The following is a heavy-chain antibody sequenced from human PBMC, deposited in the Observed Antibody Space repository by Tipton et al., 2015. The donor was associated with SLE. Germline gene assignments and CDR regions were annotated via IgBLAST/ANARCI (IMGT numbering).Heavy chain of an antibody. CDR3: ARDGVINYFFFYMDV. CDR2: IYSSGTT. V-gene: IGHV3-66*03. J-gene: IGHJ6*03. D-gene: IGHD3-3*01. CDR1: GFTVSSSY. Sequence: SLRLSCAASGFTVSSSYMSWIRQAPGQGLEWVSVIYSSGTTYYADSVKGRFTISRDTSKNTLYLQMNSLRPEDTALYYCARDGVINYFFFYMDVWGKGTTVTVSS.